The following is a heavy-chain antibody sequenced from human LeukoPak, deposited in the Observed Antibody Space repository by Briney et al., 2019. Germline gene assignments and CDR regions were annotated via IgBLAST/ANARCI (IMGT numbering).Heavy chain of an antibody. V-gene: IGHV3-33*01. D-gene: IGHD3-22*01. CDR2: IWYDGSNK. Sequence: GGSLRLSCAASGFTLSSYGMHWVRQAPGKGLEWVAVIWYDGSNKYYADSVKGRFTISRDNSKNTLYLQMNSLRAEDTAVYYCARLSGSYPPYYYGMDVWGQGTTVTVSS. J-gene: IGHJ6*02. CDR1: GFTLSSYG. CDR3: ARLSGSYPPYYYGMDV.